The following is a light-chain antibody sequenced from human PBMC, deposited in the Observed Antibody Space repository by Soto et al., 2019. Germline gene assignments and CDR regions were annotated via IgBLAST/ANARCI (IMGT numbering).Light chain of an antibody. V-gene: IGKV3-11*01. CDR1: QTVNSR. CDR2: DAS. Sequence: EIVLTQSPATLSSSPGERATLSCRASQTVNSRLAWYQHKPGQAPRLLIYDASNRATGIPARFSGSGSGTDFTLTISSLEPEDFAVYYCQQRSNWPPGLTFGGGTKVDIK. CDR3: QQRSNWPPGLT. J-gene: IGKJ4*01.